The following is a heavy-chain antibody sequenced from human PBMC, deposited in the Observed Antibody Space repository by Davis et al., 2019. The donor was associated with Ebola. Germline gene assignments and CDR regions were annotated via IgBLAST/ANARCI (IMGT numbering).Heavy chain of an antibody. V-gene: IGHV3-21*01. CDR2: ISSSSSYI. D-gene: IGHD2-2*01. CDR3: RVVPAASIYYHYGMDV. CDR1: GFTFSSYA. J-gene: IGHJ6*02. Sequence: GESLKISRAASGFTFSSYAMSWVRQAPGKGLEWVSSISSSSSYIYYADSVKGRFTISRDNAKNSLYLQMNSLRAEDTAVYYWRVVPAASIYYHYGMDVWGQGTTVTVSS.